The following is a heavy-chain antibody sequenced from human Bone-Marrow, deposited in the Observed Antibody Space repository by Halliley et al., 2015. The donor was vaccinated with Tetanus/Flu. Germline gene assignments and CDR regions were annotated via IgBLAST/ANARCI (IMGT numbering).Heavy chain of an antibody. Sequence: LSCIVSGVSISSGGYYWSWIRQHPGKGLEWIGYIYYSGSTYYNPSLKSRVSISVDTSKNQFSLKLSSVTAADTAVYFCARGHRYGSGSYADMWGRGTMVTVSS. CDR2: IYYSGST. J-gene: IGHJ3*02. CDR3: ARGHRYGSGSYADM. D-gene: IGHD3-10*01. CDR1: GVSISSGGYY. V-gene: IGHV4-31*02.